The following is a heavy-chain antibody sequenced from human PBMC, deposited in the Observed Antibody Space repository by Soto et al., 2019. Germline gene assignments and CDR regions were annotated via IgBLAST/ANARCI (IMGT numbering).Heavy chain of an antibody. CDR1: GYTFTSYY. CDR3: ARGVLADQAINWFDP. CDR2: INPSGGST. Sequence: QVQLVQSGAEVKKPGASVKVSCKASGYTFTSYYMHWVRQAPGQGLEWMGIINPSGGSTSYAQKFQGRVTRTRDTSTSTVYMELSSLRSEDTAVYYCARGVLADQAINWFDPWGQGTLVTVSS. J-gene: IGHJ5*02. V-gene: IGHV1-46*01.